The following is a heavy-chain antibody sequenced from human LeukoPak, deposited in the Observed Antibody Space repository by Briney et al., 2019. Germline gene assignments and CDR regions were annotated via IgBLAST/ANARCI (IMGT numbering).Heavy chain of an antibody. J-gene: IGHJ4*02. CDR1: GFTFDDYG. Sequence: GGSLRLSCAASGFTFDDYGMSWVRQAPGKGLEWVSGINWNGGSTGYADSVKGRFTISRDNAKNSLFLQMNSLRAEDTAVYYCARNGLQGPFDYWGQGTLVTVSS. CDR2: INWNGGST. CDR3: ARNGLQGPFDY. D-gene: IGHD5-24*01. V-gene: IGHV3-20*04.